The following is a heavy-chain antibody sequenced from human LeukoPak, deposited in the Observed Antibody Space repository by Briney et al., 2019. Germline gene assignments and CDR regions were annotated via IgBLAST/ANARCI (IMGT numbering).Heavy chain of an antibody. V-gene: IGHV1-18*01. Sequence: GASVKVSCKASGYTFTSYGISRVRQAPGQGLEWMGWISAYNGNTNYAQKPQGRVTMTTDTSTSTAYMELRSLRSDDTAVYYCAREWATVGTDYWGQGTLVTVSS. D-gene: IGHD4-23*01. CDR2: ISAYNGNT. CDR3: AREWATVGTDY. CDR1: GYTFTSYG. J-gene: IGHJ4*02.